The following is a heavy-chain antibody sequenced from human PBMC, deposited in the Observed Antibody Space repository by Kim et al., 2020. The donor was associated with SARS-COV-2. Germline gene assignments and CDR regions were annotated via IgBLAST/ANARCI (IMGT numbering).Heavy chain of an antibody. Sequence: FPGRVTITADESTSTAYMELSSLRSEDTAVYYCARDGGHMTTVNYYGMDVWGQGTTVTVSS. V-gene: IGHV1-69*01. CDR3: ARDGGHMTTVNYYGMDV. D-gene: IGHD4-4*01. J-gene: IGHJ6*02.